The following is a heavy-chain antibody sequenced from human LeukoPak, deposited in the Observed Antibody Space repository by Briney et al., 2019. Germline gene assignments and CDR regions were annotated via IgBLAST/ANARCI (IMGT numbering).Heavy chain of an antibody. CDR3: AKAKYYYEGGDY. J-gene: IGHJ4*02. CDR1: GFTFSSYW. CDR2: IKQDGSEK. D-gene: IGHD3-22*01. V-gene: IGHV3-7*03. Sequence: PGGSLRLSCAASGFTFSSYWMSWVRQAPGKGLEWVANIKQDGSEKYYVDSVKGRFTISRDNAKNSLYLQMNSLRTEDTAFYFCAKAKYYYEGGDYWGQGTLVTVSS.